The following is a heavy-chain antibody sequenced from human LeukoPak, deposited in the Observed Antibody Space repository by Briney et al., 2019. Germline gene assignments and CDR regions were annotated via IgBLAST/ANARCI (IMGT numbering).Heavy chain of an antibody. D-gene: IGHD6-13*01. Sequence: SETLSLTCTVSGGSISSYYWSWIRQPPGKGLEWIGYIYYSGSTDYNPPLKSRVTISVDTSKNQFSLKLSSVTAADTAVYYCARLIGRAAATPPYYFDYWGQGTLVTVSS. CDR3: ARLIGRAAATPPYYFDY. CDR2: IYYSGST. CDR1: GGSISSYY. J-gene: IGHJ4*02. V-gene: IGHV4-59*01.